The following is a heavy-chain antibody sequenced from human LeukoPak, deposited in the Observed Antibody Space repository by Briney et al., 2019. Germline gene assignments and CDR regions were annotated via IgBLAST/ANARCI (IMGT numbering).Heavy chain of an antibody. CDR1: GGSISSYY. Sequence: SETLSLTCTVSGGSISSYYWSWIRQPPGKGLEWIGYIYYSGSTNYNPSLKSRVTISVDTSKNQFSLKLSSVTAADTAVYYCARDGTMVRGVNSAFDIWGQGTMVTVSS. CDR2: IYYSGST. D-gene: IGHD3-10*01. V-gene: IGHV4-59*01. J-gene: IGHJ3*02. CDR3: ARDGTMVRGVNSAFDI.